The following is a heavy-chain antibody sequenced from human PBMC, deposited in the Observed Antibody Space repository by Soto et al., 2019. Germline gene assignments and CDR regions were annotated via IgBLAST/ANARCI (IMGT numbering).Heavy chain of an antibody. CDR3: AKDRAGTGFDY. V-gene: IGHV3-30*18. J-gene: IGHJ4*01. CDR1: GFTFSSYG. CDR2: ISYDGSNK. D-gene: IGHD1-1*01. Sequence: QVQLVESGGGVVQPGRSLRLSCAASGFTFSSYGMHWVRQAPGKGLEWVAVISYDGSNKYYADSVKGRFTISRDNSKNTLYLQMNSLRAEDTAVYYCAKDRAGTGFDYWGHGTLVTVSS.